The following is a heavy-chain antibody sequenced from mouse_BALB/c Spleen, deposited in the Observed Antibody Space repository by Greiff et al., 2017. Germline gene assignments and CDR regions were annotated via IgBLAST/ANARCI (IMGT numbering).Heavy chain of an antibody. J-gene: IGHJ3*01. CDR1: GYSITSGYY. CDR3: ARDVRFAY. V-gene: IGHV3-6*02. Sequence: EVKLVESGPGLVKPSQSLSLTCSVTGYSITSGYYWNWIRQFPGNKLEWMGYISYDGSNNYNPSLKNRISITRDTSKNQFFLKLNSVTTEDTATYYCARDVRFAYWGQGTLVTVSA. CDR2: ISYDGSN.